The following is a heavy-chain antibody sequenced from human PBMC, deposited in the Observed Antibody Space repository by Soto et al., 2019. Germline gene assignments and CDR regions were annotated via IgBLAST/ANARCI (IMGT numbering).Heavy chain of an antibody. CDR1: GFTFSSYW. CDR3: AREGYDILTGYQYYFDY. D-gene: IGHD3-9*01. Sequence: GGSLRLSCAASGFTFSSYWMGWVRQAPGKGREWVANIKQDGREKYYVDSVKGRFTISRDNAKNSLYLQMNSLRAEETAVYYCAREGYDILTGYQYYFDYWGQGTLVTVSS. J-gene: IGHJ4*02. CDR2: IKQDGREK. V-gene: IGHV3-7*01.